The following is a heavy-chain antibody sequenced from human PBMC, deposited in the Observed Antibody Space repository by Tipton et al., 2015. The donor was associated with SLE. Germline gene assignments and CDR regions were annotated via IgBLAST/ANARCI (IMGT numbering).Heavy chain of an antibody. Sequence: TLSLTCTVSGGSISSGSYYWSWIRQPAGKGLEWTGRIYTSGSTNYNPSLKRRVTISVDSSKNQFSQKLSFVTAADTAVYYCARAPRYYYDSSYFDYWGQGTLVTVSS. V-gene: IGHV4-61*02. CDR3: ARAPRYYYDSSYFDY. D-gene: IGHD3-22*01. J-gene: IGHJ4*02. CDR1: GGSISSGSYY. CDR2: IYTSGST.